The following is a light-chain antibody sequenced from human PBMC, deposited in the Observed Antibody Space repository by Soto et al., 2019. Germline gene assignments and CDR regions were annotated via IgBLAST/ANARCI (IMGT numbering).Light chain of an antibody. V-gene: IGKV3-20*01. CDR1: QSVSSSY. CDR2: ATS. CDR3: QQYGYSSWT. Sequence: PGEIATLSFRATQSVSSSYFALYQQKPGQAPSLLIYATSSRTPGIPDRFSGSGSGTDFTLTISRLEPEDFAVYYCQQYGYSSWTFGQGTKVDIK. J-gene: IGKJ1*01.